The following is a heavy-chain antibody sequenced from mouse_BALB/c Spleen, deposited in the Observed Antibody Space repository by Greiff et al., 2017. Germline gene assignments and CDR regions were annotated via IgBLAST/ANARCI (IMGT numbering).Heavy chain of an antibody. CDR3: ALYGNYDRYYYAMDY. J-gene: IGHJ4*01. CDR1: GYTFTDYA. V-gene: IGHV1S137*01. Sequence: QVQLQQSGAELVRPGVSVKISCKGSGYTFTDYAMHWVKQSHAKSLEWIGVISTYYGDASYNQKFKGKATMTVDKSSSTAYMELARLTSEDSAIYYCALYGNYDRYYYAMDYWGQGTSVTVSS. D-gene: IGHD2-1*01. CDR2: ISTYYGDA.